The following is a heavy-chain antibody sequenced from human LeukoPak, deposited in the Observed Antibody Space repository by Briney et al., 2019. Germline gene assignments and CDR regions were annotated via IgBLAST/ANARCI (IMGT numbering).Heavy chain of an antibody. CDR2: ISSSRYI. D-gene: IGHD3-22*01. CDR3: ARYYYDSSGYLDY. J-gene: IGHJ4*02. Sequence: GGSLRLSCAASGFTFSSYSMNWVRQAPGKGLEWVSSISSSRYIYYADSVKGRFTISRDNAKNSLYMQMNSLRAEDTAVYYCARYYYDSSGYLDYWGQGTLVTVSS. CDR1: GFTFSSYS. V-gene: IGHV3-21*01.